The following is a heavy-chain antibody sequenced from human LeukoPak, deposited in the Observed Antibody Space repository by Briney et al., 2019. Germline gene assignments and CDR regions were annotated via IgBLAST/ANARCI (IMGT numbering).Heavy chain of an antibody. Sequence: SETLSLTCTVSGGYISSYYWSWIRQPPGKGLEWIGYIFNSGSTNYNPSLKSRVTISVDTSKNQFSLKLSSVTAADTAVYFCALGGCSSTSCYVFDYWGQGTLVTVSS. CDR2: IFNSGST. J-gene: IGHJ4*02. CDR3: ALGGCSSTSCYVFDY. D-gene: IGHD2-2*01. CDR1: GGYISSYY. V-gene: IGHV4-59*01.